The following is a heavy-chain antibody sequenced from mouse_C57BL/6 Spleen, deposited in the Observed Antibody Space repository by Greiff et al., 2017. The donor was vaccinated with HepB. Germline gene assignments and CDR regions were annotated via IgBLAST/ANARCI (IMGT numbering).Heavy chain of an antibody. Sequence: DVQLVESGGGLVKPGGSLKLSCAASGFTFSSYAMSWVRQTPEKRLEWVATISDGGSYTYYPDNVKGRFTISRDNAKNNLYLQMSHLKSEDTAMYYCARDRDTVVATRNYFDYWGQGTTLTVSS. D-gene: IGHD1-1*01. CDR1: GFTFSSYA. V-gene: IGHV5-4*01. J-gene: IGHJ2*01. CDR2: ISDGGSYT. CDR3: ARDRDTVVATRNYFDY.